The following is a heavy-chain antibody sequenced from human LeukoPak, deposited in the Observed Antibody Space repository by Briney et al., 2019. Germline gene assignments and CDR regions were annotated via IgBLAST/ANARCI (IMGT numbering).Heavy chain of an antibody. CDR1: GYTFTVYY. CDR2: INPNSGGT. V-gene: IGHV1-2*02. D-gene: IGHD3-22*01. Sequence: ASVKVSCKASGYTFTVYYMHWVRPAPGQGLEWMGWINPNSGGTNYAQKFQGRVTMTRDTSISTAYMELSRLRSDDTAVYYCARLPYDSSGYSDYWGQGTLVTVSS. CDR3: ARLPYDSSGYSDY. J-gene: IGHJ4*02.